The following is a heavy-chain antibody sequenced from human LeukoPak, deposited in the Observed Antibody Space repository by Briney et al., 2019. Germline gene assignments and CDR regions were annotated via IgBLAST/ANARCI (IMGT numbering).Heavy chain of an antibody. CDR2: ISSSGGAT. CDR3: ARGGLTIAEATTSWYLDY. J-gene: IGHJ4*02. Sequence: QTGGSLRLSCAASGFNFNSYALSWVRQAPGKGLECVSGISSSGGATKYADSVEGRFTISRDNSKNTLYLQMHSLRGEDTAVYYCARGGLTIAEATTSWYLDYWGQGTLVTVSS. D-gene: IGHD1-26*01. V-gene: IGHV3-23*01. CDR1: GFNFNSYA.